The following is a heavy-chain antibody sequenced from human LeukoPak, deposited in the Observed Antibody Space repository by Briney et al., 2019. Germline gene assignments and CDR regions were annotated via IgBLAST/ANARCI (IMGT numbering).Heavy chain of an antibody. CDR3: ARTLHSSGPYHFDY. V-gene: IGHV4-4*07. J-gene: IGHJ4*02. D-gene: IGHD6-19*01. CDR1: GGSISSYY. Sequence: NPSETLSLTCTVSGGSISSYYWSWIRQPAGKGLEWIGRIYTSGSTNYNPSLKSRVTMSVDTSKNQFSLKLSSVTAADTAVYYCARTLHSSGPYHFDYWGQGTLVTVSS. CDR2: IYTSGST.